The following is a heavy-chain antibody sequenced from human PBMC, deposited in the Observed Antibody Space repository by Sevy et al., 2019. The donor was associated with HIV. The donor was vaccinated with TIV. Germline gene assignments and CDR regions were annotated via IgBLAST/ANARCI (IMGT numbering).Heavy chain of an antibody. J-gene: IGHJ4*02. D-gene: IGHD3-3*01. Sequence: GGSLRLSCAASGFTFSSYAMSWVRQAPGKGLEWVSAISGSGGSTYYADSVKGRFTISRDNSKNTLYLQMNSLRAEDTAVYYCAKVRFLAWLPTPLFDYWGQGTLVTVSS. CDR1: GFTFSSYA. CDR2: ISGSGGST. V-gene: IGHV3-23*01. CDR3: AKVRFLAWLPTPLFDY.